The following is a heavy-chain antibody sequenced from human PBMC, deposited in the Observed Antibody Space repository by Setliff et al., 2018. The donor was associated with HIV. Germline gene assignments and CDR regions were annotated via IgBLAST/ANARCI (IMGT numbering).Heavy chain of an antibody. CDR1: GFTSSSYS. Sequence: KPGGSLRLSCAASGFTSSSYSMNWVRQAPGKGLEWVSSISSSSSYIYYADSVKGRFTISRDNAKNSLYLQMNSLRAEDTAVYYCARDFNYYYYYGMDVWGQGTTVTVSS. CDR2: ISSSSSYI. V-gene: IGHV3-21*01. J-gene: IGHJ6*02. CDR3: ARDFNYYYYYGMDV.